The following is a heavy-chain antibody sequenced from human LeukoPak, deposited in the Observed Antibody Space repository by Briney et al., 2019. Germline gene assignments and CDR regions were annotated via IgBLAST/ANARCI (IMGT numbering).Heavy chain of an antibody. CDR3: ARDESTVTDY. D-gene: IGHD4-11*01. CDR2: ISSSSYI. J-gene: IGHJ4*02. V-gene: IGHV3-21*01. Sequence: GGSLRLSCAASGFTFSSYSMNWVRQAPGKGLEWVSSISSSSYIYYADLVKGRFTISRDNDKNSLYLQMNSLRAEDTAVYYCARDESTVTDYWGQGTLVTVSS. CDR1: GFTFSSYS.